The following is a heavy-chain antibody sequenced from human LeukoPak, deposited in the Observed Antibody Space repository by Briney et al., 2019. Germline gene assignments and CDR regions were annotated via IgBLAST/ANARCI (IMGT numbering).Heavy chain of an antibody. CDR1: GFTFSSYW. J-gene: IGHJ4*02. CDR2: INSDGSST. Sequence: GGSLRLSCAASGFTFSSYWMHWVRQAPGKGLVWVSRINSDGSSTSYADSVKGRFTISRDNAKNTLYLQMNSLRAEDTAVYYCAKTYYYDSSGYRNYFDYWGQGTLVTVSS. CDR3: AKTYYYDSSGYRNYFDY. D-gene: IGHD3-22*01. V-gene: IGHV3-74*01.